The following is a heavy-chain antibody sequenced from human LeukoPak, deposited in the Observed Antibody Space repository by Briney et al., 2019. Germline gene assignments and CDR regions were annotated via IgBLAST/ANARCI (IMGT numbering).Heavy chain of an antibody. V-gene: IGHV4-34*01. D-gene: IGHD5-18*01. CDR2: INHSGST. CDR1: GGSFSGYY. CDR3: ARVSFVRYSYGSSYYYYMDV. J-gene: IGHJ6*03. Sequence: PSETLSLTCAVYGGSFSGYYWSWIRQPPGKGLEWIGEINHSGSTNYNPSLKSRVTISVDTSKNQFSLKLSSVTAADTAVYYCARVSFVRYSYGSSYYYYMDVWGKGTTVTVSS.